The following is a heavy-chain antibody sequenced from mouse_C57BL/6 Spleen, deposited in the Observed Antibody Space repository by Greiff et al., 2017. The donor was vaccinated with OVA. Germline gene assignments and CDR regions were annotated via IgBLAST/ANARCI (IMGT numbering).Heavy chain of an antibody. D-gene: IGHD4-1*02. CDR2: IRSKSNNYAT. V-gene: IGHV10-1*01. CDR3: VSLQLGRRDYYAMDY. Sequence: EVMLVESGGGLVQPKGSLKLSCAASGFSFNTYAMNWVRQAPGKGLEWVARIRSKSNNYATYYADSVKDRFTISRDDSESMLYLQMNNLKTEDTAMDYCVSLQLGRRDYYAMDYWGQGTSVTVSS. J-gene: IGHJ4*01. CDR1: GFSFNTYA.